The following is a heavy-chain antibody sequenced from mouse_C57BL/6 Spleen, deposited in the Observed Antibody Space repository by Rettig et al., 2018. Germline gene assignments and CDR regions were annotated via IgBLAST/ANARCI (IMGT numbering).Heavy chain of an antibody. J-gene: IGHJ4*01. CDR1: GYTFTSYW. Sequence: QVQLQQPGAELVMPGASVKLSCKASGYTFTSYWMHWVKQRPGQGLEWIGEIDPSDSYTNYNQKFKGKSTLTVDKSSSTAYMQLSSLTSEDSAVYYCARKDYYGSSYGGYAMDYWGQGTSVTVSS. CDR2: IDPSDSYT. V-gene: IGHV1-69*01. CDR3: ARKDYYGSSYGGYAMDY. D-gene: IGHD1-1*01.